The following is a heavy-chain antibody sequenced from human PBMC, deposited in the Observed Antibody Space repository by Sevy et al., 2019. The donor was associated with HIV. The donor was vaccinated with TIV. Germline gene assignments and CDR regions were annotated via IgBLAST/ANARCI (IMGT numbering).Heavy chain of an antibody. CDR2: INPTSGGT. CDR3: VRVPAAAGTRGYFDY. J-gene: IGHJ4*02. Sequence: ASVKVSCKTSGYSFSGYNMHWVRQAPGQGLEWMVRINPTSGGTKFAEMFQGRVTMTRDMSISTAYMELSSLRSDDTAVYYCVRVPAAAGTRGYFDYWGQGTLVTVSS. V-gene: IGHV1-2*06. D-gene: IGHD6-13*01. CDR1: GYSFSGYN.